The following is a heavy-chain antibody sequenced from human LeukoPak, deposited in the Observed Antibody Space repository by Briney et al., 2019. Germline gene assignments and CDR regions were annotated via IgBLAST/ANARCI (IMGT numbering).Heavy chain of an antibody. Sequence: ASVKVSCKASGGTFSSYAISWVRQAPGQGLEWMGRIIPILGIANYAQKFQGRVTITADKSTSRAYMELSSLRSEDTAVYYCASKGYCSGGSCYEGDWFDPWGQGTLVTVSS. CDR1: GGTFSSYA. CDR3: ASKGYCSGGSCYEGDWFDP. D-gene: IGHD2-15*01. J-gene: IGHJ5*02. V-gene: IGHV1-69*04. CDR2: IIPILGIA.